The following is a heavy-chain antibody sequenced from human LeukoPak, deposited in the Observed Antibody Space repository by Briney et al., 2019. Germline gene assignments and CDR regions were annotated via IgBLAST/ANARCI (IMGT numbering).Heavy chain of an antibody. J-gene: IGHJ4*02. Sequence: SETLSLTCTVSRGSISGYYWTWIRQPPGKGLEWIGYVYYSGSTNYNPSLKSRVTISVDTSKNQFSLKLSSVTAADTAVYYCARLMRVAGRSVTFDYWGQGTLVTVSS. CDR3: ARLMRVAGRSVTFDY. D-gene: IGHD6-19*01. CDR1: RGSISGYY. V-gene: IGHV4-59*08. CDR2: VYYSGST.